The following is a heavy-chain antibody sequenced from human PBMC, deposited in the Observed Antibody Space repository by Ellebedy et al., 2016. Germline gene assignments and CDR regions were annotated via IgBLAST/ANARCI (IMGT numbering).Heavy chain of an antibody. V-gene: IGHV3-53*01. Sequence: ESLKISXASSGFTVSSNYMSWVRQAPGKGLEWVAVIYSGGSTYYADSVKGRFTIPRDNSKNTLYLQMNSLRAEDTAVYYCARGRYNWNENRGYYYYGMDVWGQGTTVTVSS. J-gene: IGHJ6*02. CDR2: IYSGGST. D-gene: IGHD1-1*01. CDR1: GFTVSSNY. CDR3: ARGRYNWNENRGYYYYGMDV.